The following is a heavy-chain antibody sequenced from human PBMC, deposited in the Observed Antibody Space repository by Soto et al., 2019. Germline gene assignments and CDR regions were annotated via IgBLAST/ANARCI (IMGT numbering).Heavy chain of an antibody. CDR3: AKDRHYPRDYFHY. CDR1: GFTFSSSA. D-gene: IGHD3-10*01. CDR2: VSANGQGI. V-gene: IGHV3-23*01. Sequence: EVQLLESGGGLVQPGGSLRVSCAASGFTFSSSAISWVRQAPGKGLEWVSAVSANGQGIYYADSVRGRFTISRDNSKNTVFLHMDSLSAEDTAVYYCAKDRHYPRDYFHYWGQGTLVTVSS. J-gene: IGHJ4*02.